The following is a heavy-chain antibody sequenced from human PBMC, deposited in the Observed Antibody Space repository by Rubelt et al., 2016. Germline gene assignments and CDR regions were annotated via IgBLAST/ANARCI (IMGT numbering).Heavy chain of an antibody. Sequence: QVQLQQWGAGLLKPSETLSLTCAVYGGSFSGYYWSWIRQPPGKGLEWIGEINHSGSTNYNPSLKSRVTISVDTSKNHFSLKLSSVTAADTAIYYCAGERDVCSGGSCYSRRWWFDPWGQGTLVTVSS. D-gene: IGHD2-15*01. CDR1: GGSFSGYY. CDR3: AGERDVCSGGSCYSRRWWFDP. CDR2: INHSGST. V-gene: IGHV4-34*01. J-gene: IGHJ5*02.